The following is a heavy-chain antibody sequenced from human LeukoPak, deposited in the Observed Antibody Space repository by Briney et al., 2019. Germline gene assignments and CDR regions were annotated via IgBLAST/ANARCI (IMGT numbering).Heavy chain of an antibody. CDR3: ARVSTAMVLGDAFDI. CDR2: INAGNGNT. D-gene: IGHD5-18*01. Sequence: ASVKVSCKASGYTFTSYYMHWVRQAPGQRLEWMGWINAGNGNTKYSQKFQGRVTITRDTSASTAYMELSSLRSEDTAVYYCARVSTAMVLGDAFDIWGQGTMVTVSS. CDR1: GYTFTSYY. V-gene: IGHV1-3*01. J-gene: IGHJ3*02.